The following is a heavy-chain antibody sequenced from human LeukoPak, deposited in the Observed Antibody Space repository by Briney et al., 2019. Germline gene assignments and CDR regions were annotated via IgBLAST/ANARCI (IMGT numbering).Heavy chain of an antibody. D-gene: IGHD2-2*01. V-gene: IGHV1-2*02. CDR3: ARELKVVVVPAAIPGY. J-gene: IGHJ4*02. Sequence: GASVKVSCKASGYTFTGYYMHWVRQAPGQGLEWMGWINPNSGGTNYAQKFQGRVTMTRDTSISTAYMELSRLRSDDTAVYYCARELKVVVVPAAIPGYWGQGTLVPVSS. CDR2: INPNSGGT. CDR1: GYTFTGYY.